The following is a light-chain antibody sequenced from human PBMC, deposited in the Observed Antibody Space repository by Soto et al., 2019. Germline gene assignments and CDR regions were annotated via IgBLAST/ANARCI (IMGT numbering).Light chain of an antibody. Sequence: DIHMTQSPSFLSASVGDRVTITCRASQSIGKHLNWYQQKTGKAPKLLIYAESTLQSGVPSRLSGSGSGTDLNLTISSLQPEDFATYYCQQSYSTPPTCGGGTKVDIK. CDR1: QSIGKH. CDR3: QQSYSTPPT. V-gene: IGKV1-39*01. J-gene: IGKJ4*01. CDR2: AES.